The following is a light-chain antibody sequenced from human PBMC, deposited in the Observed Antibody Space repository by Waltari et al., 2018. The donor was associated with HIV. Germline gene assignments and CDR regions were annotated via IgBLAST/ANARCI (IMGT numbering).Light chain of an antibody. V-gene: IGLV2-11*01. J-gene: IGLJ2*01. Sequence: QSALTQPRSVSGSPGQPVTISCTGSSGDVGGYNYVSWYQHHPGKAPRLMIYDVTKRPSGVPDRFSGSKSGNTASPTISGLQAEDEADYYCCSYAGSYTLIFGGGTQLTVL. CDR1: SGDVGGYNY. CDR3: CSYAGSYTLI. CDR2: DVT.